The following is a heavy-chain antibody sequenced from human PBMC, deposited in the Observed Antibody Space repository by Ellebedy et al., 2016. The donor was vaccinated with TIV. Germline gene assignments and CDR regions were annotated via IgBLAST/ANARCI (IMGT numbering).Heavy chain of an antibody. CDR2: ITWNGAFI. CDR1: GFTFDDHA. CDR3: ARDRTPRAYFDWFTFDS. V-gene: IGHV3-9*01. J-gene: IGHJ5*01. D-gene: IGHD3-9*01. Sequence: PGGSLRLSCAASGFTFDDHAMHWVRQSPGKGLEWIAGITWNGAFIKYADSVQGRFTISRDSAKNSLYLEMNSLRPEDTALYYCARDRTPRAYFDWFTFDSWGQGTQVTVTS.